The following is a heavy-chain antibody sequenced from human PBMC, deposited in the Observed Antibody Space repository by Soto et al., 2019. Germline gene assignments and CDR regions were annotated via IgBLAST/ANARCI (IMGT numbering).Heavy chain of an antibody. V-gene: IGHV1-58*01. Sequence: QVQLVQSGPEVKKPGTSVKVSCKASGFTFADYAVQWVRQARGQSLEWIGRIIVDSGNTKSAEKFTDRVSMSWDMSTRSACMELRSLTSDDTAVYYCATAYNTSPFDYGGLGTLVTVSS. CDR3: ATAYNTSPFDY. J-gene: IGHJ4*02. CDR1: GFTFADYA. D-gene: IGHD1-20*01. CDR2: IIVDSGNT.